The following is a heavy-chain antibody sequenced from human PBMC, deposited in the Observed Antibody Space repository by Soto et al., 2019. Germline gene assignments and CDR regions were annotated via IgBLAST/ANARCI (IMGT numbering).Heavy chain of an antibody. V-gene: IGHV3-23*01. CDR3: AKDRDYPRDQFHY. J-gene: IGHJ4*02. Sequence: EVQLLESGGGLVQPGGSLRLSCTASGFTFTYYAFSWVRQAPGKGLEWVSAISANGQGIYYADSARGRFTISRDNSRNTVFLHMDSMRAEDTDVYYCAKDRDYPRDQFHYWGQGTLVTVSS. CDR2: ISANGQGI. D-gene: IGHD2-2*01. CDR1: GFTFTYYA.